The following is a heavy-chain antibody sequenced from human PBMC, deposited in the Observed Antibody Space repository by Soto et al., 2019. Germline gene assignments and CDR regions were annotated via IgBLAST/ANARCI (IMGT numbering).Heavy chain of an antibody. CDR1: GFTFSNYA. D-gene: IGHD3-10*01. J-gene: IGHJ4*02. Sequence: GGSLRLSCAASGFTFSNYAVTWVRQAPGKGLEWVTVIWWDGSKKYYADSVKGRFTVSRDNSKNTLWLQMNSLSVEDTAVYYCARDYYGSGSQYNPLDFWGQGTLVTVSS. CDR2: IWWDGSKK. V-gene: IGHV3-33*08. CDR3: ARDYYGSGSQYNPLDF.